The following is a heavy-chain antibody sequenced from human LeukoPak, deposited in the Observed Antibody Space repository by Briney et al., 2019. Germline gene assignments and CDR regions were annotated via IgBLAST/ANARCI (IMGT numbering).Heavy chain of an antibody. Sequence: TGGSLRLSCAAAGFTFGNYAMTWVRQAPGKGLQWVSGISGNGGFTYYADSVKGRFAISRDTSKSTLSLQMNSLRTDDTAVYYCAKYFDNSGFFAYWGQGTLVTVSS. CDR1: GFTFGNYA. D-gene: IGHD3-22*01. V-gene: IGHV3-23*01. CDR3: AKYFDNSGFFAY. CDR2: ISGNGGFT. J-gene: IGHJ4*02.